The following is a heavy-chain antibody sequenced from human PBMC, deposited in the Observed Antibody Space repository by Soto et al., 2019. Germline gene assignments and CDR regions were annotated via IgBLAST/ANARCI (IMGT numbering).Heavy chain of an antibody. V-gene: IGHV4-34*01. Sequence: QVQLQQWGAGLLKPSETLSLTCAVYGGPFSGHYWSWIRQPPGKGLEWIGDINHSGNTNYNPSLKSRVTISIDTSKTQFSLNLRSVTAADTAVYYCARGQWLDPNWGQGTLVTVSS. CDR1: GGPFSGHY. CDR2: INHSGNT. J-gene: IGHJ4*02. CDR3: ARGQWLDPN. D-gene: IGHD6-19*01.